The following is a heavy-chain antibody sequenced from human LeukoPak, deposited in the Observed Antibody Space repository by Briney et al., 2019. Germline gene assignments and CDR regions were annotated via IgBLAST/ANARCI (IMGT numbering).Heavy chain of an antibody. CDR1: GFTFSSYW. CDR2: INTDGSST. J-gene: IGHJ4*02. CDR3: AKAPVVVPAAIDY. D-gene: IGHD2-2*01. V-gene: IGHV3-74*01. Sequence: GGSLRLSCAASGFTFSSYWMHWVRQAPGKGLVWVSRINTDGSSTSYADSVKGRFTISRDNAKNTLYLQMNSLRAEDTAVYYCAKAPVVVPAAIDYWGQGTWVTVSP.